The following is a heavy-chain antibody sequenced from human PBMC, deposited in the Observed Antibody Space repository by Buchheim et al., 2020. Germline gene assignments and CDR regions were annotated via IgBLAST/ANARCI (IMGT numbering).Heavy chain of an antibody. CDR2: IYHSGTT. J-gene: IGHJ5*02. V-gene: IGHV4-30-4*01. CDR3: ARGMNHYDSTPPWFDP. D-gene: IGHD3-22*01. Sequence: QVQLQESGPGLVKPSETLSLTCTVSGDSISGSDEYWSGLRQPPGKGLEWIAYIYHSGTTYYNPSLGSRIVISVETSTNKFSLRLSSVTAADTAVYYCARGMNHYDSTPPWFDPWGRGTL. CDR1: GDSISGSDEY.